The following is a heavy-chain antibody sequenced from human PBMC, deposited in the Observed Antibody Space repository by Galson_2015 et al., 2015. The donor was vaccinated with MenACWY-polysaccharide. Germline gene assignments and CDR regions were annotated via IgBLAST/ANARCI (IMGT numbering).Heavy chain of an antibody. CDR2: IKQDGSEK. CDR3: ARERWVRGVFFDH. J-gene: IGHJ4*02. Sequence: SLRLSCAASGFTFSNFWMSWVRQAPGKGLEWVASIKQDGSEKYLVDSVKGRFTISRDNAENSLFLQMNSLRAEDTAVYYCARERWVRGVFFDHWGQGTLVTVSS. V-gene: IGHV3-7*01. D-gene: IGHD3-10*01. CDR1: GFTFSNFW.